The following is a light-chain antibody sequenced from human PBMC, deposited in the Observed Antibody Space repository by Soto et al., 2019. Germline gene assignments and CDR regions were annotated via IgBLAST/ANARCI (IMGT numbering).Light chain of an antibody. V-gene: IGLV4-69*01. J-gene: IGLJ3*02. Sequence: QLVLTQSPSASASLGASVKLTCTLGSGHSSYAIAWHQLQPEKGPRYLMKLNSDGSHSKGDGIPDRFSGSSSGAERYLTISSLQSEDEADYYCQTWGTGIWVFGGGTKLTVL. CDR2: LNSDGSH. CDR1: SGHSSYA. CDR3: QTWGTGIWV.